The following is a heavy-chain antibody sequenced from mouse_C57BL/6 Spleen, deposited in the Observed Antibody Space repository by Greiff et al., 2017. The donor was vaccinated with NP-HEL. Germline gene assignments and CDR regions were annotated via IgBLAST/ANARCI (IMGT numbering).Heavy chain of an antibody. CDR3: ARKPQSNYGGAWFAY. Sequence: LQESGPGLVQPSQSLSITCTVSGFSLTSYGVHWVRQSPGKGLEWLGVIWSGGSTAYNAAFISRLCISKDNSKSQVLFKMNSLQADDTALYFCARKPQSNYGGAWFAYWGQGTLVTVSS. CDR2: IWSGGST. J-gene: IGHJ3*01. CDR1: GFSLTSYG. D-gene: IGHD2-5*01. V-gene: IGHV2-2*01.